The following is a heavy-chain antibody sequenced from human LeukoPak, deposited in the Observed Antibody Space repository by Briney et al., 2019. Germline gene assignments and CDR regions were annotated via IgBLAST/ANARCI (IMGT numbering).Heavy chain of an antibody. V-gene: IGHV4-59*01. CDR2: IYYSGST. Sequence: TETLSLTCTVSGGSISSYYWSWIRQPPGKGLEWIGYIYYSGSTNYNPSLKSRVTISVDTSKNQFSLKLSSVTAADTAVYYCARRQTDRDCSGGSCYIRRRYYYYGMDVWGQGTTVTVSS. CDR3: ARRQTDRDCSGGSCYIRRRYYYYGMDV. CDR1: GGSISSYY. D-gene: IGHD2-15*01. J-gene: IGHJ6*02.